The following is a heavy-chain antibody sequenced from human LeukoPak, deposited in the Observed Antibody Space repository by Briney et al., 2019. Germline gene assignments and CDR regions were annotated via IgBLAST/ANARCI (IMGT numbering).Heavy chain of an antibody. D-gene: IGHD2-2*01. Sequence: ASVKVSCKASGGTFSSYAISWVRQAPGQGLEWVGGIIPIFGTANYAQKFQGRVTITTDESTSTAYMELSSLRSEDTAVYYCARKPDCSSTSCYPTDHYFDYWGQGTLVTFSS. J-gene: IGHJ4*02. CDR2: IIPIFGTA. CDR3: ARKPDCSSTSCYPTDHYFDY. V-gene: IGHV1-69*05. CDR1: GGTFSSYA.